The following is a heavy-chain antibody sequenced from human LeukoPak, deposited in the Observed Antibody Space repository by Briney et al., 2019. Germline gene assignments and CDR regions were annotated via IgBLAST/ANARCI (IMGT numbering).Heavy chain of an antibody. J-gene: IGHJ6*03. CDR1: GGTFSSYS. V-gene: IGHV1-69*05. CDR2: IMPLFNTA. CDR3: ARVDRYHYYLDV. Sequence: SVKVSCKASGGTFSSYSITWVRQAPGQGLEWMGGIMPLFNTANYAQQFQGRVTITTDESTSTAYMELSSLRFEDTAMYYCARVDRYHYYLDVWGKGTTVTVS.